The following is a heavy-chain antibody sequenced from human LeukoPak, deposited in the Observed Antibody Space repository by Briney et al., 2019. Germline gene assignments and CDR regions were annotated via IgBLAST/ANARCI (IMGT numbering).Heavy chain of an antibody. Sequence: ASVKVSCKASGGTFSSYAISWVRQAPGQGLEWMGGIIPIFGTANYAQKFQGRVTITADESTSTAYMELSSLRSEDTAVYYCARDITIFGVVIIREHAFDIWGQGTMVTVSS. CDR3: ARDITIFGVVIIREHAFDI. V-gene: IGHV1-69*13. CDR2: IIPIFGTA. D-gene: IGHD3-3*01. J-gene: IGHJ3*02. CDR1: GGTFSSYA.